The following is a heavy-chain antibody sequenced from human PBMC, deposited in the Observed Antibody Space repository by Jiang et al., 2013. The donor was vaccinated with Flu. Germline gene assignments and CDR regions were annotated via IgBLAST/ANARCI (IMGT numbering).Heavy chain of an antibody. CDR2: IDWDDDK. D-gene: IGHD2-21*02. CDR1: GFSLSTSGMC. Sequence: QTLTLTCTFSGFSLSTSGMCVSWIRQPPGKALEWLARIDWDDDKYYSTSLKTRLTISKDTSKNQVVLTMTNMDPVDTATYYCARINKCGGDCYSMGYWGQGTLVTVSS. J-gene: IGHJ4*02. CDR3: ARINKCGGDCYSMGY. V-gene: IGHV2-70*11.